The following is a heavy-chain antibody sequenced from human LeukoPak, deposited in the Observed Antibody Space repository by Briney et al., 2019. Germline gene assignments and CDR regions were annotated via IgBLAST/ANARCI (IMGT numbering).Heavy chain of an antibody. Sequence: PSETLSLTCTVSGGSLSNHYWNWIRQPPGRGREWIGYIYYSGSTNYNPSLKSRVTISVDTSKNQFSLKLSSVTAADTAVYYCARLMIYDSSGCFDYWGQGTLVTVSS. V-gene: IGHV4-59*08. CDR3: ARLMIYDSSGCFDY. CDR1: GGSLSNHY. D-gene: IGHD3-22*01. CDR2: IYYSGST. J-gene: IGHJ4*02.